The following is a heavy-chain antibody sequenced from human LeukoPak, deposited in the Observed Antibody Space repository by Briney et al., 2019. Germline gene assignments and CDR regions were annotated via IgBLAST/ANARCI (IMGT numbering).Heavy chain of an antibody. CDR2: ISYDGSNK. CDR1: GFTFSSYA. CDR3: ARAGLLWFGELLSWFDP. V-gene: IGHV3-30*04. J-gene: IGHJ5*02. D-gene: IGHD3-10*01. Sequence: GRSLRLSCAASGFTFSSYAMHWVRQAPGKGLEWVAVISYDGSNKYYADSVKGRFTISRDNSKNTLYLQMNSLRAEDTAVYYCARAGLLWFGELLSWFDPWGQGTLVTVSS.